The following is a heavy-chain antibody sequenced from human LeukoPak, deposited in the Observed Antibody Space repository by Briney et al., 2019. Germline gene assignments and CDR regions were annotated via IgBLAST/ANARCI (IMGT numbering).Heavy chain of an antibody. CDR1: GYTFTNYV. Sequence: ASVKVSCKASGYTFTNYVISWVRQAPGQGLEWMGWISAYNGNTNYAQKFQGRVTMTTDTSTSTAYMELSRLRSDDTAVYYCARGLYYYDSSGYYYWFDPWGQGTLVTVSS. D-gene: IGHD3-22*01. CDR2: ISAYNGNT. J-gene: IGHJ5*02. V-gene: IGHV1-18*01. CDR3: ARGLYYYDSSGYYYWFDP.